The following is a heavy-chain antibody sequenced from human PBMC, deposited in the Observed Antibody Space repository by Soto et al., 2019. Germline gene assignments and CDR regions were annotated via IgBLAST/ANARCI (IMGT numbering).Heavy chain of an antibody. CDR3: AREGVHNYNEYYFDY. J-gene: IGHJ4*02. V-gene: IGHV3-21*06. CDR1: GFTFSYYA. CDR2: ISGIRDYI. Sequence: NPGGSLRLSCAASGFTFSYYALHWVRRAPGKGLEWVSSISGIRDYIRYADSVKGRFTISRDNAKTSLYLQMNSLTAEDTAVYYCAREGVHNYNEYYFDYWGQGTLVT. D-gene: IGHD3-22*01.